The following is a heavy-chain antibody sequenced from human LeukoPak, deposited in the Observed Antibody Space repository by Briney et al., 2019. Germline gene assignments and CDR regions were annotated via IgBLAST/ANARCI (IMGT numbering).Heavy chain of an antibody. CDR3: AKRGGTYSYYYYMDV. D-gene: IGHD1-26*01. CDR2: ISNDERNK. V-gene: IGHV3-30*18. J-gene: IGHJ6*03. CDR1: GFTFHNFA. Sequence: PGKSLRLSCAASGFTFHNFAMHWVRQAPGKGLEWVAVISNDERNKYYAESVKGRFTISRDNSKNTLYLQMNSLRPEDTAVYYCAKRGGTYSYYYYMDVWGKGTTVTVSS.